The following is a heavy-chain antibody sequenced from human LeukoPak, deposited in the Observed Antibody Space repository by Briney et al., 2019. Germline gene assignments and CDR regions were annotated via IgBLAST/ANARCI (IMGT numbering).Heavy chain of an antibody. D-gene: IGHD2-2*01. Sequence: GGSLRLSCAASGFTFSSYGMHWVRQAPGKGLEWVAVISYDGSNKYYADPVKGRFTISRDNSKNTLYLQMNSLRAEDTAVYYCARKDCSSTSCPGTFDYWGQGTLVTVSS. CDR2: ISYDGSNK. V-gene: IGHV3-30*03. CDR3: ARKDCSSTSCPGTFDY. CDR1: GFTFSSYG. J-gene: IGHJ4*02.